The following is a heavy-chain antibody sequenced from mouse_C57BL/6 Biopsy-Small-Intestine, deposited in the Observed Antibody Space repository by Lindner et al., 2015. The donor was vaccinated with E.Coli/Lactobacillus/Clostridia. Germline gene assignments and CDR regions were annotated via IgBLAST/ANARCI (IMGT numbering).Heavy chain of an antibody. J-gene: IGHJ4*01. CDR1: GFSFNTYA. D-gene: IGHD1-1*01. CDR3: VRRGSTTVGYAMDY. CDR2: IRSKSNNYAT. V-gene: IGHV10-1*01. Sequence: EVQLQESGGGLVQPKGSLKLSCAASGFSFNTYAMNWVRQAPGKGLEWVARIRSKSNNYATYYADSVKDRSTISRDDSESMLYLQMNNLQTEDTAVYYCVRRGSTTVGYAMDYWGQGTSVTVSS.